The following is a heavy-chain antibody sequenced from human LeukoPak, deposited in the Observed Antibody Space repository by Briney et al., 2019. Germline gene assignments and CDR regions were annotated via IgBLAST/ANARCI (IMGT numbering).Heavy chain of an antibody. J-gene: IGHJ5*02. CDR1: GASISSYY. CDR2: IYYSGST. Sequence: SETLSLTCTVSGASISSYYWSWIRQPPGKGLEWIGFIYYSGSTSHNPSLMSRVTISVDTSKNQFSLKLSSVTAADTAVYYCARRGRNWFDPWGQGTLVTVSS. D-gene: IGHD3-16*01. CDR3: ARRGRNWFDP. V-gene: IGHV4-59*01.